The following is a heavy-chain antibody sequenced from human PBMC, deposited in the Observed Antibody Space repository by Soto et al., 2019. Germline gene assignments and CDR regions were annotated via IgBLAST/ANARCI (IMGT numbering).Heavy chain of an antibody. CDR3: ARGGGFRCSGGSCYALDY. J-gene: IGHJ4*02. Sequence: EVQLVESGGGLVQPGGSLRLSCAASGFTFSSYWMHWVRQAPGKGLVWVSRINSDGSSTSYADSVKGRFTISRDNAKNTLYLQMHSLRAEDTAVYYCARGGGFRCSGGSCYALDYWGQGTLVTVSS. CDR1: GFTFSSYW. CDR2: INSDGSST. D-gene: IGHD2-15*01. V-gene: IGHV3-74*01.